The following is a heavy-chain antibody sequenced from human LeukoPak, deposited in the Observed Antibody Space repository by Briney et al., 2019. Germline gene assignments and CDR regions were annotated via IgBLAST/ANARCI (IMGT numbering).Heavy chain of an antibody. CDR2: ISSSGSTI. V-gene: IGHV3-48*03. CDR3: ARVRRDTAMVDYMDV. D-gene: IGHD5-18*01. J-gene: IGHJ6*03. CDR1: GFTFSSYA. Sequence: VGSLRLSCAASGFTFSSYAMSWVRQAPGKGLEWVSYISSSGSTIYYADSVKGRFTISRDNAKHSPYLQMNSLRADDTALYYLARVRRDTAMVDYMDVWGKGTTVTISS.